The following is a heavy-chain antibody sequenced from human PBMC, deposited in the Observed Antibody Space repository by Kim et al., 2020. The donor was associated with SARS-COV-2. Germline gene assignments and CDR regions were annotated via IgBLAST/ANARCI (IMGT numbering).Heavy chain of an antibody. CDR3: ARGRRGCSSISCYYDAFDI. D-gene: IGHD2-2*01. CDR2: ISAYNGNT. V-gene: IGHV1-18*01. J-gene: IGHJ3*02. Sequence: ASVKVSCKASGYTFTSYGISWVRQAPGQGLEWMGWISAYNGNTNYAQKRQGRVTMTTDTSTSTAYMELRSLRSDDTAVYYCARGRRGCSSISCYYDAFDIWGQGTMVTVSS. CDR1: GYTFTSYG.